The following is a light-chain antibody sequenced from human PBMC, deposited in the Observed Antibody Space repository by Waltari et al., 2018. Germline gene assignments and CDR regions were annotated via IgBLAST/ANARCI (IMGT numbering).Light chain of an antibody. CDR2: DVR. CDR3: CSYTGSYTLV. CDR1: SSDVGTYNY. V-gene: IGLV2-11*01. J-gene: IGLJ3*02. Sequence: QSALTQPRSVSGSPGQSVTISCTGTSSDVGTYNYISWYQHHPGKAPKLMIYDVRKRPSGVPDRFSGSKSGNTASLSISGLQAEDEADYYCCSYTGSYTLVFGGGTKLTVL.